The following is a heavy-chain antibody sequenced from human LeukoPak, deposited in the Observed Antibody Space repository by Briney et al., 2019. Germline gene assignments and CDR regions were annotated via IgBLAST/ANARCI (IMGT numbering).Heavy chain of an antibody. Sequence: GGSLRLSCAASGFTFSSYSMDWVRRAPGKGLEWVSHISTGSSTIYYADSVKGRFTISRDNAKNSLYLQMNSLRAEDTAVYYCARDFAGWGYFDLWGRGTQVTVSS. CDR1: GFTFSSYS. V-gene: IGHV3-48*01. J-gene: IGHJ2*01. D-gene: IGHD3-9*01. CDR2: ISTGSSTI. CDR3: ARDFAGWGYFDL.